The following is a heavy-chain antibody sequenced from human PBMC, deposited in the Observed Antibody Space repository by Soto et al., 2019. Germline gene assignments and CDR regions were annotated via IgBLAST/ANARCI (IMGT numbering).Heavy chain of an antibody. Sequence: VQLVQSGAEVRQPGASVQVSCKASGYTFTSYGITWGRRPPGQGLEGMGWISAYNGDTNYVQKLQGRVTMTTDTSTSTAYMELRSLRSDDTAVYYCARAGDPPYYGMDVWGQGTTVTVSS. CDR3: ARAGDPPYYGMDV. CDR2: ISAYNGDT. D-gene: IGHD7-27*01. V-gene: IGHV1-18*01. J-gene: IGHJ6*02. CDR1: GYTFTSYG.